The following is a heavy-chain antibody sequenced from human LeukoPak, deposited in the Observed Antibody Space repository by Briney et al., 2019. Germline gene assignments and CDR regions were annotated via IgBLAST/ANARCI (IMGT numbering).Heavy chain of an antibody. Sequence: PGGSLRLSCAAPGFTFSSYGMHWVRQAPGKGLEWVAFIRYDGSNKYYADSVKGRFTISRDNSKNTLYLQMNSLRAEDTAVYYCAKGLEYYYDSSGYYYFDYWGQGTLVTVSS. J-gene: IGHJ4*02. CDR2: IRYDGSNK. CDR3: AKGLEYYYDSSGYYYFDY. V-gene: IGHV3-30*02. D-gene: IGHD3-22*01. CDR1: GFTFSSYG.